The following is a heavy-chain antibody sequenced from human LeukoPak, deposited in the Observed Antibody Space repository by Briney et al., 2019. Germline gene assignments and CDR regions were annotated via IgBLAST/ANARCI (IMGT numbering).Heavy chain of an antibody. D-gene: IGHD4-17*01. Sequence: GGSLRLSCAASGFTFSSYSMNWVRQAPGRGLDWVSSISSSGSYIYYADSVKGRFTISRDNAKNSLYLQMNNLKAEDTAVYYCARDPDHGDPSDYWGQGTLVTVSS. CDR2: ISSSGSYI. CDR1: GFTFSSYS. J-gene: IGHJ4*02. V-gene: IGHV3-21*01. CDR3: ARDPDHGDPSDY.